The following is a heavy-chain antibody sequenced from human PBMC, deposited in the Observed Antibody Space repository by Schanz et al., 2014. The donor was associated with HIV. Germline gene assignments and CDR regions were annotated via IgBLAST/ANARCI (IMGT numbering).Heavy chain of an antibody. J-gene: IGHJ4*02. CDR3: VKRGSEASSNTWFADS. CDR1: GFTFRDSV. V-gene: IGHV3-23*01. Sequence: EVQLLESGGGLLQPGGSLRLSCAASGFTFRDSVVSWVRQAPGKGLEWIASISSTSTYRFYAGSVKGRFTISRDNSEDTLYLQMNSLGVDDSAIYYCVKRGSEASSNTWFADSWGQGTLVTVSS. CDR2: ISSTSTYR. D-gene: IGHD3-10*01.